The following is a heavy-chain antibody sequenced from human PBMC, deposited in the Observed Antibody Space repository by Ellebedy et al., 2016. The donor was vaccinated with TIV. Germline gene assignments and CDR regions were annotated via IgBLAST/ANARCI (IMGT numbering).Heavy chain of an antibody. D-gene: IGHD1-26*01. CDR2: MYHSGST. V-gene: IGHV4-39*07. CDR1: GGSISSYY. Sequence: GSLRLSCTVSGGSISSYYWGWIRQPPGKGLEWIGSMYHSGSTNYNPSLKSRVTISVDTSKNQFSLKLSSVTAADTAVYYCAVGYYYGMDVWGQGTTVTVSS. J-gene: IGHJ6*02. CDR3: AVGYYYGMDV.